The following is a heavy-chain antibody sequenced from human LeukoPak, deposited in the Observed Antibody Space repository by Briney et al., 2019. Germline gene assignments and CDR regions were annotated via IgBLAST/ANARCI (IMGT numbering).Heavy chain of an antibody. Sequence: GGSLRLSCAASGFTVSSNYTSWVRQAPGKGQERVSVIYSDGSTYYADSVKGRFTISRDTSMNTLYLQMNSLRTEDTAVYYCARDLAAGGTYPHYWGQGTLVSVSS. V-gene: IGHV3-53*01. CDR2: IYSDGST. J-gene: IGHJ4*02. D-gene: IGHD6-13*01. CDR1: GFTVSSNY. CDR3: ARDLAAGGTYPHY.